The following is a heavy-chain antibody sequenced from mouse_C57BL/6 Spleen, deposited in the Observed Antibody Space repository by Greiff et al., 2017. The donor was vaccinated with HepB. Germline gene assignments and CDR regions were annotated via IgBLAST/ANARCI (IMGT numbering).Heavy chain of an antibody. J-gene: IGHJ3*01. CDR1: DSEVFPIAY. D-gene: IGHD1-1*01. CDR2: ILPSIGRT. V-gene: IGHV15-2*01. Sequence: QVQLKESGSELRSPGSSVKLSCKDFDSEVFPIAYMSWVRQKPGHGFEWIGGILPSIGRTIYGEKFEDKATLDADTLSNTAYLELNSLTSEDSAIYYCARGGYGSSYTAWFAYWGQGTLVTVSA. CDR3: ARGGYGSSYTAWFAY.